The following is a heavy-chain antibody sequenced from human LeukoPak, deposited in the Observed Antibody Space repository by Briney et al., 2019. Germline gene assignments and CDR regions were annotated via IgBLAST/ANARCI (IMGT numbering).Heavy chain of an antibody. CDR2: INSDGSST. V-gene: IGHV3-74*01. J-gene: IGHJ3*02. Sequence: GGSLRLSCAASGFTFSSYWMHWVRQAPGKGLVWVSRINSDGSSTSYADSVKGRFTISRDNAMNTLYLQMNSLRAEDTAVYYCASIAAHVAFDIWGQGTMVTVSS. D-gene: IGHD6-6*01. CDR3: ASIAAHVAFDI. CDR1: GFTFSSYW.